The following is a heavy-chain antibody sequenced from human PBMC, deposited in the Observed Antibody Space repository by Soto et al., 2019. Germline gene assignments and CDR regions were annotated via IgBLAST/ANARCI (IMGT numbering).Heavy chain of an antibody. V-gene: IGHV3-66*01. CDR2: IYSGGST. D-gene: IGHD3-22*01. CDR3: ARVGGTMTPTDY. CDR1: GFTVSSNY. J-gene: IGHJ4*02. Sequence: EVQLVESGGGLVQPGGSLRLSCAASGFTVSSNYMSWVRQAPGKGLEWVSVIYSGGSTYYADSVKGRFTISRDNSKNTLYLQINSLRAEDTAVYYFARVGGTMTPTDYWGQGTLVTVSS.